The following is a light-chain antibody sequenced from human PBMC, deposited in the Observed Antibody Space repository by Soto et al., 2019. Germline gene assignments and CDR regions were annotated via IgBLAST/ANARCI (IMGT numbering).Light chain of an antibody. CDR3: TSYTSSSTRV. CDR2: DVS. J-gene: IGLJ2*01. CDR1: SSDVGTYNY. Sequence: QSALTQPASVSGSPGQSITISCTGTSSDVGTYNYVSWYQQHAGKVPKLMIYDVSNRPSGVSDRFSGSKSGNTASLTISGLQAEDEADYYCTSYTSSSTRVFGGGTKVTVL. V-gene: IGLV2-14*01.